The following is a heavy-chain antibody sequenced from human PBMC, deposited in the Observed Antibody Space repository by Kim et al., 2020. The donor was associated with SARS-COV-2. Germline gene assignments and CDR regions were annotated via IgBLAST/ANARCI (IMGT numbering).Heavy chain of an antibody. J-gene: IGHJ3*02. V-gene: IGHV3-15*01. CDR2: IKSKTDGGTT. Sequence: GGSLRLSCAASGFTFSNAWMSWVRQAPGKGLEWVGRIKSKTDGGTTDYAAPVKGRFTISRDDSKNTLYLQMNSLKTEDTAVYYCTTDPILGPINSAFDIWGQGTMVTVSS. D-gene: IGHD3-3*01. CDR3: TTDPILGPINSAFDI. CDR1: GFTFSNAW.